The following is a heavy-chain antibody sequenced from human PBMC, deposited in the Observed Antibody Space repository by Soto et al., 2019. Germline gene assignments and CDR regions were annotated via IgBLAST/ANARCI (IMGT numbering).Heavy chain of an antibody. CDR3: ARDVVRGFHYYGMDV. CDR2: IYYSGST. CDR1: GGSISGGGDY. Sequence: TLCLTCSVSGGSISGGGDYWSWIRQHPGKGLEWIGYIYYSGSTYYNPSLKSRVTISVDTSKNQFSLKLSSVTAADTAVYYCARDVVRGFHYYGMDVWGQGTTVTVS. D-gene: IGHD3-10*01. J-gene: IGHJ6*02. V-gene: IGHV4-31*03.